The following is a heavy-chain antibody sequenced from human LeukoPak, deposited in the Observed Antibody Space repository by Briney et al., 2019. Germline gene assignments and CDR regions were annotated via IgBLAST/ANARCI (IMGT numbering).Heavy chain of an antibody. Sequence: ASEKVSCKVSGYTLTELSMHWVRQAPGKGLEWMGGFDPEDGETIYAQKFQGRVTMTEDTSTDTAYMELSSLRSEDTAVYYCATAVISGYYFDYWGQGTLVTVSS. CDR3: ATAVISGYYFDY. J-gene: IGHJ4*02. CDR1: GYTLTELS. CDR2: FDPEDGET. V-gene: IGHV1-24*01. D-gene: IGHD3-10*01.